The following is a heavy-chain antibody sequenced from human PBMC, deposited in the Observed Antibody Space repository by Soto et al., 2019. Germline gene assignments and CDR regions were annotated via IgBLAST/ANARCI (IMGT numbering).Heavy chain of an antibody. D-gene: IGHD6-13*01. Sequence: QVQLVESGGGVVQPGRSLRLSCAASGFTFSSYGMHWVRQAPDKGLEWVAVIWYDGSNKYYADSVKGRFTISRDNSKNTLYLQMNSLRAEDTAVYYCARSRGGSSWYYFDYWGQGTLVTVSS. CDR1: GFTFSSYG. V-gene: IGHV3-33*01. CDR3: ARSRGGSSWYYFDY. CDR2: IWYDGSNK. J-gene: IGHJ4*02.